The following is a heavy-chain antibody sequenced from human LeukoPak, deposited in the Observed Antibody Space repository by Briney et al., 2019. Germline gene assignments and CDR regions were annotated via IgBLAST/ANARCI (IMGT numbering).Heavy chain of an antibody. CDR3: AREHSHSNWFFDL. J-gene: IGHJ2*01. CDR2: VARDGGHK. Sequence: GGSLRLSCSASGFTFSDNGIQWVRQAPGKGLEWVAVVARDGGHKVYSDSVKGRLYISRDNSKNTAFLQMDSLRAEDAAVYFCAREHSHSNWFFDLWGPGTPVTVSS. V-gene: IGHV3-30*03. CDR1: GFTFSDNG. D-gene: IGHD4-11*01.